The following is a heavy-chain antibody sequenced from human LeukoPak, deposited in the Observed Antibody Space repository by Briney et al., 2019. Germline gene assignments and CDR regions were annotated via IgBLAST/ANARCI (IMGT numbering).Heavy chain of an antibody. D-gene: IGHD3-10*01. Sequence: ASVKVSCKASGGTFSSYAISWVRQAPGQGLEWMGWINPNSGGTNYAQKFQGRVTMTRDTSISTAYMELSRLRSDDTAVYYCAIDHGSGSIPDYWGQGTLVTVSS. CDR1: GGTFSSYA. V-gene: IGHV1-2*02. CDR2: INPNSGGT. J-gene: IGHJ4*02. CDR3: AIDHGSGSIPDY.